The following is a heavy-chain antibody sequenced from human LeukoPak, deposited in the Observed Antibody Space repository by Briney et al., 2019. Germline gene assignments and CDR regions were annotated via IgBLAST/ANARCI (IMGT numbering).Heavy chain of an antibody. CDR3: ARDLAAPHYYYYGMDV. D-gene: IGHD2-15*01. V-gene: IGHV1-18*04. CDR2: ISAYNGNT. CDR1: GYTFTGYY. J-gene: IGHJ6*02. Sequence: ASVKVSCKASGYTFTGYYMHWVRQAPGQGLEWMGWISAYNGNTNYAQKLQGRVTMTTDTSTSTAYMELRSLRSDDTAVYYCARDLAAPHYYYYGMDVWGQGTTVTVSS.